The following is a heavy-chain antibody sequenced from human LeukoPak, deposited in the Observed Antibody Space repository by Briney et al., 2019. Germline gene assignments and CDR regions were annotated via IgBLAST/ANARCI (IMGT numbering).Heavy chain of an antibody. D-gene: IGHD3-9*01. J-gene: IGHJ4*02. Sequence: GSLRLSCAASGFPFDDYAMHWVRPAPGKGLEWVAVISYDGSNKYYADSVKGRFTISRDNSKNTLYLQMNSLRAEDTAVYYCARGRYFERYYFDYWGQGTLVTVSS. CDR1: GFPFDDYA. CDR3: ARGRYFERYYFDY. V-gene: IGHV3-30*04. CDR2: ISYDGSNK.